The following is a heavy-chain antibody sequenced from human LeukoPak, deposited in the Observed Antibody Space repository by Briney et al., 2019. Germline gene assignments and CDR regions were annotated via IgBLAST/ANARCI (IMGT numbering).Heavy chain of an antibody. V-gene: IGHV4-4*07. D-gene: IGHD3-16*01. CDR2: INTSGST. CDR3: ARGAHGYVGWFDS. Sequence: SSETLSLTCTVSGGSISEYYWSWIRQTAGKGLEYIGRINTSGSTNYTPSLQSRVTISVDTSKNQLSLQMTSVTAADTAVYYCARGAHGYVGWFDSWGQGTLVTVSS. J-gene: IGHJ5*01. CDR1: GGSISEYY.